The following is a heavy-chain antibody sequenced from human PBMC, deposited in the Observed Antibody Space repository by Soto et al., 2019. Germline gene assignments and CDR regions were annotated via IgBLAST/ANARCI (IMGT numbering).Heavy chain of an antibody. J-gene: IGHJ4*02. Sequence: QVQLQESGPGLVKPSHTLSLTCTVSGGSISSGDYYWSWIRQPPGKGLEWIGYIFYSGSTYYNPSLKSRLSISVDTAKNQFSLKLSSVTAADTAGYYCARAVRGSYYDSWGQGNLVTVSS. D-gene: IGHD1-26*01. V-gene: IGHV4-30-4*01. CDR3: ARAVRGSYYDS. CDR1: GGSISSGDYY. CDR2: IFYSGST.